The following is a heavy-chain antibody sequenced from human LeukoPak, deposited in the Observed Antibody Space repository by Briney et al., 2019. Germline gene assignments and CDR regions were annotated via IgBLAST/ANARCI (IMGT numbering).Heavy chain of an antibody. J-gene: IGHJ4*02. V-gene: IGHV3-48*04. CDR2: ISSSSSTI. CDR1: GFTFSSYS. D-gene: IGHD1-26*01. CDR3: ARRSGGTLDDY. Sequence: GGSLRLSCAASGFTFSSYSMNWVRQAPGKGLEWVSYISSSSSTIYYADSVKGRFIISRDNAKNSLYLQMNSLRAEDTAVYYCARRSGGTLDDYWGQGTLVTVSS.